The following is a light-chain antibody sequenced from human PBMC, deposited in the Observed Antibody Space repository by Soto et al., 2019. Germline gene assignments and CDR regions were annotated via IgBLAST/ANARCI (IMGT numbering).Light chain of an antibody. V-gene: IGKV3-15*01. CDR2: GAS. Sequence: EVVVTQSPATLSVSPVERATLSCRASRRISRNLAWYQQKPGQAPRLLIYGASTRATGIPARFSGSGSETEFTLTISNLQSEDFAVYYCHQYNNWPPWTFGQGTKVDIK. CDR3: HQYNNWPPWT. J-gene: IGKJ1*01. CDR1: RRISRN.